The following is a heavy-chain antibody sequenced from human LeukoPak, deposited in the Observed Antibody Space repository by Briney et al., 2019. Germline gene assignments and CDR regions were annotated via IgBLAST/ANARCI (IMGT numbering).Heavy chain of an antibody. CDR1: GGSISSYY. CDR2: IYHSGST. V-gene: IGHV4-38-2*02. D-gene: IGHD7-27*01. Sequence: SETLSLTCTVSGGSISSYYWGWIRQPPGKGLEWIGSIYHSGSTYYNPSLKSRVTISVDTSKNQFSLKLSSVTAADTAVYYCARANWGSGFDYWGQGTLVTVSS. J-gene: IGHJ4*02. CDR3: ARANWGSGFDY.